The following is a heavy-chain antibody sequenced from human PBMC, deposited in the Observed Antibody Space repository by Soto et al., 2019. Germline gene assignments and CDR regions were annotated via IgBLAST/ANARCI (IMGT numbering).Heavy chain of an antibody. D-gene: IGHD2-21*02. CDR1: GGTFSSYA. CDR3: ARAYCGGDCYTYFDY. V-gene: IGHV1-69*13. J-gene: IGHJ4*02. CDR2: IIPIFGTA. Sequence: VKVSCKASGGTFSSYAISWVRQAPGQGLEWMGGIIPIFGTANYAQRFQGRVTITADESTSTAYMELSSLRSEDTAVYYCARAYCGGDCYTYFDYWGQGTLVTVSS.